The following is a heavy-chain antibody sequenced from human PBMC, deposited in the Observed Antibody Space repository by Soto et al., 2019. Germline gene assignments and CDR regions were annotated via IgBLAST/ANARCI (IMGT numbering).Heavy chain of an antibody. D-gene: IGHD2-21*02. Sequence: SETLSPTCTVSGGSISSGGYYWNWIRQYPGKGLEWIAYIYQSGTPYYNPSLKSRATISIDRSKNQFSLMLDSVTAADTAVYYCARDLRLDSWGPGTLVTVSS. CDR1: GGSISSGGYY. J-gene: IGHJ4*02. CDR3: ARDLRLDS. CDR2: IYQSGTP. V-gene: IGHV4-31*03.